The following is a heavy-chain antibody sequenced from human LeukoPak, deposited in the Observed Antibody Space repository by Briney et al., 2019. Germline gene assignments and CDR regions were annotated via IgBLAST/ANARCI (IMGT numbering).Heavy chain of an antibody. J-gene: IGHJ4*01. CDR1: SGPVSNSRYY. D-gene: IGHD7-27*01. CDR3: TSYAGFDWGKYFDY. V-gene: IGHV4-39*01. CDR2: IVSSGTT. Sequence: SETQTSSSTVSSGPVSNSRYYWGRVRQSPGKGLEWIASIVSSGTTYRNPSLTSRVALSVDTSRNQFSLGLSSVTAADTAVYYCTSYAGFDWGKYFDYWG.